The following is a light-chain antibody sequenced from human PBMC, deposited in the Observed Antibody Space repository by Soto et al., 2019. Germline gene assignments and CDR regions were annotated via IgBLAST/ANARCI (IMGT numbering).Light chain of an antibody. CDR2: AAS. Sequence: DIQMTQSPSSLSASVGDRVTITCRASQTINTYLNWYQQKPGKAPKLLIYAASSLQSGVPSRFSGSGTATDFPLTINSLQPEDSSTYFCQQTYSAPYTFGQGTKLEI. J-gene: IGKJ2*01. CDR3: QQTYSAPYT. V-gene: IGKV1-39*01. CDR1: QTINTY.